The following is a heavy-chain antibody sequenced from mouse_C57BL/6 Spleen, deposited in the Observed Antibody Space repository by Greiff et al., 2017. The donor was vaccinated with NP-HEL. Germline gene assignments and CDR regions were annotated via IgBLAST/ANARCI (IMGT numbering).Heavy chain of an antibody. D-gene: IGHD1-1*01. CDR2: IDPNSGGT. CDR1: GYTFTSYW. V-gene: IGHV1-72*01. Sequence: QVQLKESGTVLARPGASVKMSCKTSGYTFTSYWMHWVKQRPGRGLEWSGRIDPNSGGTKYNEKLKSKATLTGDKPSSTAYMQLSSLTSEDSAVSYCAISYGSEDYYAMDYWGQGTSVTVSS. J-gene: IGHJ4*01. CDR3: AISYGSEDYYAMDY.